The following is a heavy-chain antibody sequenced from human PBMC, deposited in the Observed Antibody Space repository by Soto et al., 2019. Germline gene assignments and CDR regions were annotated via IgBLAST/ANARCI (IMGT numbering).Heavy chain of an antibody. CDR3: AKDQTSEVGY. CDR2: ISGSGGST. Sequence: EVQLLESEGGLVQPGGSLRLSCAASGFTFSSYAMSWVRQAPGKGLEWVSAISGSGGSTYYADSVKGRFNNSRDNSKNTLYRQMNSLRAEDTAVYYCAKDQTSEVGYWGQGTLVTVSS. CDR1: GFTFSSYA. J-gene: IGHJ4*02. D-gene: IGHD3-16*01. V-gene: IGHV3-23*01.